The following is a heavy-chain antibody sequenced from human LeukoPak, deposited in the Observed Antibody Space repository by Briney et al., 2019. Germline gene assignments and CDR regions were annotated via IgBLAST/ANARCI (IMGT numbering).Heavy chain of an antibody. CDR1: GYTFTGYY. J-gene: IGHJ4*02. CDR2: INPNSGGT. V-gene: IGHV1-2*02. CDR3: AREMTDTAMVIDY. Sequence: ASVTVSCKASGYTFTGYYMHWVRQAPGQGLEWMGWINPNSGGTNYAQKFQGRVTMTRDTSISTAYMELSRLRSEDTAVYYCAREMTDTAMVIDYWGQGTLVTVSS. D-gene: IGHD5-18*01.